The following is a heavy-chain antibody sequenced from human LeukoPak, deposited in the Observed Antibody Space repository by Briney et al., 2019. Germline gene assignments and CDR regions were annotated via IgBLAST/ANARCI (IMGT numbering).Heavy chain of an antibody. CDR1: GGSISSGGYY. V-gene: IGHV4-31*03. J-gene: IGHJ5*02. D-gene: IGHD1-14*01. CDR3: KGESTTPKNWFDP. CDR2: IYYSGST. Sequence: PSQTLSLTCTVSGGSISSGGYYWSWIRQHPGKGLEWIGYIYYSGSTYYNPSLKSRVTISVDTSKNQFSLKLSSVTAADTAVYYCKGESTTPKNWFDPWGQGTLVTVSS.